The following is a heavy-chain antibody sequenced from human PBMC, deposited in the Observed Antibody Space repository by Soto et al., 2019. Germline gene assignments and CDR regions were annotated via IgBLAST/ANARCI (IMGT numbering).Heavy chain of an antibody. Sequence: GGSLRLSCAASGFTFSSYGMHWVRQAPGKGLEWVAVIWYDGSNKYYADSVKGRFTISRDNSKNKQYLQMNSLRAEDTAVYYCAREREDYYYYYMDVLGKGTTVTVSS. CDR2: IWYDGSNK. CDR3: AREREDYYYYYMDV. D-gene: IGHD2-15*01. J-gene: IGHJ6*03. CDR1: GFTFSSYG. V-gene: IGHV3-33*01.